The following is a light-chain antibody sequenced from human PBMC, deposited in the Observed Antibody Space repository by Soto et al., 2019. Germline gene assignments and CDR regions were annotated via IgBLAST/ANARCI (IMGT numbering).Light chain of an antibody. CDR1: SSDVGGYNY. V-gene: IGLV2-14*01. CDR2: EVT. CDR3: KSRTTRNTLV. J-gene: IGLJ3*02. Sequence: QSALTQPASVSGSPGQSITISCTGTSSDVGGYNYVSWYQQHPGEAPKLIIYEVTHRPSGVSSRFYGSRSGNTASLTISGLQAEDEADYYCKSRTTRNTLVFGGGTKLTVL.